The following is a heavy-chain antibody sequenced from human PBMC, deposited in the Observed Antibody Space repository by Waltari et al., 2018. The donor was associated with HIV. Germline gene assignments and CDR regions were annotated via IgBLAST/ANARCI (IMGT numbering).Heavy chain of an antibody. CDR3: ARGSYCGGDCYSGGDWFDP. CDR1: GYTFINYA. V-gene: IGHV7-4-1*02. Sequence: QVQLVQSGSELKKPGASVNVFCKASGYTFINYAMHWMRQAPGQGLEWMGWINTNTGNPTYAQGFTGRFVFSLDTSVRTAYLQISSLKAEDTAVYYCARGSYCGGDCYSGGDWFDPWGQGTLVTVSS. CDR2: INTNTGNP. J-gene: IGHJ5*02. D-gene: IGHD2-21*02.